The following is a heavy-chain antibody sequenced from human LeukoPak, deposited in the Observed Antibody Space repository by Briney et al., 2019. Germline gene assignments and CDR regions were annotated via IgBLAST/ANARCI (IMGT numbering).Heavy chain of an antibody. CDR3: ARYGSGSYRVTNNWFDP. J-gene: IGHJ5*02. CDR2: INPNSGGT. V-gene: IGHV1-2*02. Sequence: ASVTVSCKASGYTFTGYYMHWVRQAPGQGLEWMGWINPNSGGTNYAQKFQGRVTMTSDTSISTAYMELSRLRSDDTAVYYCARYGSGSYRVTNNWFDPWGQGTLVTVSS. D-gene: IGHD3-10*01. CDR1: GYTFTGYY.